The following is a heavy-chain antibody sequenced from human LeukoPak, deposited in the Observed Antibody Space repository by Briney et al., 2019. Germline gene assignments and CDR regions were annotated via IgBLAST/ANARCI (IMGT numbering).Heavy chain of an antibody. CDR2: ISGSGGST. J-gene: IGHJ4*02. CDR3: AKDLKGYYDSSGPVDY. V-gene: IGHV3-23*01. D-gene: IGHD3-22*01. Sequence: GGSLRLSCAASGFTFSSYAMSWVRQAPGKGLEWVSAISGSGGSTYYADSVKGRFTISRGNSKNTLYLQMNSLRAEDTAVYYCAKDLKGYYDSSGPVDYWGQGTLATVSS. CDR1: GFTFSSYA.